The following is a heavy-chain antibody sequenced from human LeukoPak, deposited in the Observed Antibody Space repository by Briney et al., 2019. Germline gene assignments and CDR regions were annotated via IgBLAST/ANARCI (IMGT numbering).Heavy chain of an antibody. CDR1: GGSISSGGYY. V-gene: IGHV4-30-2*01. Sequence: PSETLSLTCTVSGGSISSGGYYWSWIRQPPGKGLEWIGYIYYSGSTYYNPSLKSRVTISVDTSKNQFSLKLSSVTAADTAVYYCARDRGRDYGDSSWGQGTLVTVSS. J-gene: IGHJ4*02. D-gene: IGHD4-17*01. CDR3: ARDRGRDYGDSS. CDR2: IYYSGST.